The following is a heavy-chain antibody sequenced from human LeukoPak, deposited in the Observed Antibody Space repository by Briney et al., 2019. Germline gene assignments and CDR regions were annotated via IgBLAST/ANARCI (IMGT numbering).Heavy chain of an antibody. V-gene: IGHV3-30*03. CDR1: GFTFSSYW. Sequence: QPGGSLRLSCAASGFTFSSYWMSWVRQAPGKGLEWVAVISYDGSNKYYADSVKGRFTISRDNSKNTLYLQMNSLRAEDTAVYYCARRAGAYSHPYDYWGQGTLVTVSS. CDR3: ARRAGAYSHPYDY. J-gene: IGHJ4*02. CDR2: ISYDGSNK. D-gene: IGHD4/OR15-4a*01.